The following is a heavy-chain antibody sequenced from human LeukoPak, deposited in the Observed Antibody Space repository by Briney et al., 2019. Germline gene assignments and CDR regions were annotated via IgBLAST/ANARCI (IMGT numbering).Heavy chain of an antibody. D-gene: IGHD4-17*01. CDR1: GYTFTGYY. CDR2: INPNSGST. J-gene: IGHJ5*02. CDR3: ARAGTVTKYNWFDP. V-gene: IGHV1-2*02. Sequence: ASVKVSCKASGYTFTGYYMHWVRQAPGQGLEWMGWINPNSGSTNYAQKFQGRVTMTRDTSISTAYMELSRLRSDDTAVYYCARAGTVTKYNWFDPWGQGTLVTVSS.